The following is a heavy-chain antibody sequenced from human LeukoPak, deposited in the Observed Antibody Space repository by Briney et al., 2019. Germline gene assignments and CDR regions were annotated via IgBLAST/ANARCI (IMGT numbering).Heavy chain of an antibody. V-gene: IGHV4-39*01. D-gene: IGHD3-16*02. Sequence: SETLSLTCTVSGGSISSSSYYWGWIRQPPGKGLEWLGRIYYSGSTYYNPSLKSRVTISVDTSKNQFSLRLSSVTASDTAVYYCARQDGDYVWGSYRLDYWGQGTLVTVSS. CDR2: IYYSGST. CDR1: GGSISSSSYY. CDR3: ARQDGDYVWGSYRLDY. J-gene: IGHJ4*02.